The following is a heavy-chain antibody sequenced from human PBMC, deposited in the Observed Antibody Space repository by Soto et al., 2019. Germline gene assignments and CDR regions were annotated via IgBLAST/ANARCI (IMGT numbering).Heavy chain of an antibody. CDR2: ISDDGSKK. Sequence: GGSLRLSCAAAGFTLSSYGMHWVRQAPGKGLEWVAVISDDGSKKYYADSVKGRFSISRDNPKNTLFLQMNSLRVEDTAVYYCAKVGDVYNSFFDYWGQGTLVTVSS. J-gene: IGHJ4*02. D-gene: IGHD1-26*01. CDR1: GFTLSSYG. V-gene: IGHV3-30*18. CDR3: AKVGDVYNSFFDY.